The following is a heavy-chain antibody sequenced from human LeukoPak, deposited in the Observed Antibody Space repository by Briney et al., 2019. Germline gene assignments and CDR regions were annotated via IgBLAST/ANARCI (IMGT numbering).Heavy chain of an antibody. D-gene: IGHD3-10*01. J-gene: IGHJ4*02. V-gene: IGHV3-53*01. CDR2: IYSGGST. CDR3: ARVSNSGSYTSPYYFDY. Sequence: PGGSLRLSCAASGFTVSSNYMSWVRQAPGKGLEWVSVIYSGGSTYYADSVKGRFTISRDNSKNTLYLQMNSLRAEDTAVYYCARVSNSGSYTSPYYFDYWGQGTLVTVSS. CDR1: GFTVSSNY.